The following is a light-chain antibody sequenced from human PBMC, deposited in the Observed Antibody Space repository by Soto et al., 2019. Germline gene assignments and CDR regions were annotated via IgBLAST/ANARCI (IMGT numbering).Light chain of an antibody. Sequence: DIQMTQSPSTLSGSVGDRVTITCRASQTISSWLAWYQQKPGKAPKLLIYKASTLKCGVPSRFSGSGSGTEFTLTISSLQPDDFATYYCPHYNSYSEAFGQGTKVELK. V-gene: IGKV1-5*03. CDR2: KAS. CDR3: PHYNSYSEA. J-gene: IGKJ1*01. CDR1: QTISSW.